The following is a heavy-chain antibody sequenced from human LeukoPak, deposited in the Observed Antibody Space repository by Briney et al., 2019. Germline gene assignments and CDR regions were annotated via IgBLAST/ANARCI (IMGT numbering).Heavy chain of an antibody. Sequence: SETLSLTCTVSGDSISNSMYQWGWIRQPPGKGLEWIASIYYYGSTYYNPSLKSRVTISVDTPKNQFSLKVRSVTAADTAVYYCARNYGDFRPARGQGTLVTAFS. CDR3: ARNYGDFRPA. CDR1: GDSISNSMYQ. CDR2: IYYYGST. J-gene: IGHJ4*02. V-gene: IGHV4-39*01. D-gene: IGHD3-10*01.